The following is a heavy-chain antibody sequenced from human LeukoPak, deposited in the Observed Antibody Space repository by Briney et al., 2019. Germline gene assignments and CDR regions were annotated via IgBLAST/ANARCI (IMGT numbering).Heavy chain of an antibody. CDR2: IYHSGST. CDR1: GYSISSGYY. V-gene: IGHV4-38-2*02. CDR3: ARHPRESRGYSYGWYFDL. J-gene: IGHJ2*01. D-gene: IGHD5-18*01. Sequence: PSETLSLTCTVSGYSISSGYYWGWIRQPPGKGLEWIGSIYHSGSTYYNPSLKSRVTISVDTSKNQFSLKLSSVTAADTAVYYCARHPRESRGYSYGWYFDLWGRGTLVTVSS.